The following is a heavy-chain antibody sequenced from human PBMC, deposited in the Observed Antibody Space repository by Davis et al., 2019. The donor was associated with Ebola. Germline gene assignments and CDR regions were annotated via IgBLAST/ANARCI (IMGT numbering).Heavy chain of an antibody. CDR2: IYYSGST. J-gene: IGHJ4*02. CDR1: GGSISSYY. CDR3: ARGRRQLVTRHPGFDY. Sequence: SETLSLTCTVSGGSISSYYWSWIRQPPGKGLEWIGIIYYSGSTYYNPSLKSRVTISVDTSKNQFSLKLSSVTAADTAVYYCARGRRQLVTRHPGFDYWGQGTLVTVSS. V-gene: IGHV4-59*12. D-gene: IGHD1-1*01.